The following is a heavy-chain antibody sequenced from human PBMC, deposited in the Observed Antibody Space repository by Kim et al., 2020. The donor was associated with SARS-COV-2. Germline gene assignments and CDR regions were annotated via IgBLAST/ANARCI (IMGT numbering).Heavy chain of an antibody. CDR3: ARARYSSPPEYYFDY. CDR1: GFTFSSYA. Sequence: GGSLRLSCAASGFTFSSYAMHWVRQAPGKGLEWVAVISYDGSNKYYADSVKGRFTISRDNSKNTLYLQMNSLRAEDTAVYYCARARYSSPPEYYFDYWG. J-gene: IGHJ4*01. CDR2: ISYDGSNK. D-gene: IGHD6-13*01. V-gene: IGHV3-30*04.